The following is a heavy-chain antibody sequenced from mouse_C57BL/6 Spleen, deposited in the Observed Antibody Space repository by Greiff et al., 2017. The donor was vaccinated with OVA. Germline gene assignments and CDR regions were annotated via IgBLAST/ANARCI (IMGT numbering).Heavy chain of an antibody. CDR3: ARGDDGYMYYFDY. Sequence: VQLQQSGAELVRPGTSVKMSCKASGYTFTNYWIGWAKQRPGHGLEWIGDIYPGGGYTNYNEKFKGKATLTADKSSSTAYMQFSSLTSEDSAIYYGARGDDGYMYYFDYWGQGTTLTVSS. V-gene: IGHV1-63*01. J-gene: IGHJ2*01. CDR1: GYTFTNYW. CDR2: IYPGGGYT. D-gene: IGHD2-3*01.